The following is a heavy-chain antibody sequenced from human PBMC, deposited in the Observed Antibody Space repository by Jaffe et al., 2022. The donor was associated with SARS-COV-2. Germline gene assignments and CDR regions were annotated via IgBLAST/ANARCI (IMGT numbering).Heavy chain of an antibody. Sequence: QVQLQQWGAGLLKPSETLSLTCAVYGGSFSGYYWSWIRQPPGKGLEWIGEINHSGSTNYNPSLKSRVTISVDTSKNQFSLKLSSVTAADTAVYYCARGLAARPVFGGAFDIWGQGTMVTVSS. CDR1: GGSFSGYY. CDR3: ARGLAARPVFGGAFDI. D-gene: IGHD6-6*01. J-gene: IGHJ3*02. CDR2: INHSGST. V-gene: IGHV4-34*01.